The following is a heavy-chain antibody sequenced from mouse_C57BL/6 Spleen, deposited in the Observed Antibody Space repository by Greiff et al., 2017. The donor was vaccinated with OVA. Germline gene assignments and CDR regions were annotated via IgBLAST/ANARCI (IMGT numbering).Heavy chain of an antibody. CDR2: IHPNSGST. D-gene: IGHD1-1*02. CDR1: GYTFTSYW. Sequence: VKLVESGAELVKPGASVKLSCKASGYTFTSYWMHWVKQRPGQGLEWIGMIHPNSGSTNYNEKFKSKATLTVDKSSSTAYMQLSSLTSEDSAVYYCANYFLAMDFWGQGTSVTVSS. J-gene: IGHJ4*01. CDR3: ANYFLAMDF. V-gene: IGHV1-64*01.